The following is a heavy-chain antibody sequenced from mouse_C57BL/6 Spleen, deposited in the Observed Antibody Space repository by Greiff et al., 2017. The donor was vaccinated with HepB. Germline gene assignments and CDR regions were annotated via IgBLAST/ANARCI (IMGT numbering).Heavy chain of an antibody. CDR1: GFSLTSYG. V-gene: IGHV2-2*01. D-gene: IGHD2-4*01. J-gene: IGHJ4*01. CDR2: IWSGGST. CDR3: ARNGDDYDGDAMDY. Sequence: VKVVESGPGLVQPSQSLSITCTVSGFSLTSYGVHWVRQSPGKGLEWLGVIWSGGSTDYNAAFISRLSISKDNSKSQVFFKMNSLQADDTAIYYCARNGDDYDGDAMDYWGQGTSVTVSS.